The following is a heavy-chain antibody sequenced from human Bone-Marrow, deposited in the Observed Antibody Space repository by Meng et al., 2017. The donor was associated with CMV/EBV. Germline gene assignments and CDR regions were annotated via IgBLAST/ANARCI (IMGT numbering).Heavy chain of an antibody. Sequence: ASVKVSRKASGYTFTGYYMHWVRQAPGQGLEWMGWINPNSGGTNYAQKFQGRVTMTRDTSISTAYMELSRLRSDDTAVYYCASQIVVVPAAKYHNWFDPWGQGTLVTVSS. V-gene: IGHV1-2*02. J-gene: IGHJ5*02. CDR1: GYTFTGYY. D-gene: IGHD2-2*01. CDR3: ASQIVVVPAAKYHNWFDP. CDR2: INPNSGGT.